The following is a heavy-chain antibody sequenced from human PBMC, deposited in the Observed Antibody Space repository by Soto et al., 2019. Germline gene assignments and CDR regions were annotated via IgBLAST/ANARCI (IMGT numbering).Heavy chain of an antibody. Sequence: QLQLQESGSVLVKPSQTLSLTCAVSGGSISSGGYSWSWIRQPPGKGLEWIGYIYHSGSTYYNPSLKSRXXIXVXXSKNQFSLKLSSVTAADTAVYYCARLDTAMGQFDYWGQGTLVTVSS. V-gene: IGHV4-30-2*01. CDR1: GGSISSGGYS. J-gene: IGHJ4*02. D-gene: IGHD5-18*01. CDR2: IYHSGST. CDR3: ARLDTAMGQFDY.